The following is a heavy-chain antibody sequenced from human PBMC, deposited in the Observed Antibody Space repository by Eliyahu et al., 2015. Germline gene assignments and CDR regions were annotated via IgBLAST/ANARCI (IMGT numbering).Heavy chain of an antibody. V-gene: IGHV3-48*02. D-gene: IGHD2-21*02. CDR2: ISSSSNII. J-gene: IGHJ4*01. CDR3: ARDSHIVVVTAIHPFDY. CDR1: GXTFSSYS. Sequence: EVQLVESGGGLVQPGGSLRLSCXXSGXTFSSYSMSWVRQAPGKGLEWVSYISSSSNIIYYADSVKDRFTISRDNAKNSLYLQMNSLRDEDTAVYYCARDSHIVVVTAIHPFDYWGHGTLVTVSS.